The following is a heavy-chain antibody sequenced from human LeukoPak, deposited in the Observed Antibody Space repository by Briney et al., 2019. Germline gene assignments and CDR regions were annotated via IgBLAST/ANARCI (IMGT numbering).Heavy chain of an antibody. J-gene: IGHJ4*02. CDR3: TLGRYSSGWYVDY. Sequence: GGSLRLSCAASGFTFSGSAMRWVRQASGKGLEWVGRIRSKANSYATAYAASVKGRFTISRDDSKNTAYLQMNSLKTEDTAVYYCTLGRYSSGWYVDYWGQGTLVTVSS. D-gene: IGHD6-19*01. CDR2: IRSKANSYAT. CDR1: GFTFSGSA. V-gene: IGHV3-73*01.